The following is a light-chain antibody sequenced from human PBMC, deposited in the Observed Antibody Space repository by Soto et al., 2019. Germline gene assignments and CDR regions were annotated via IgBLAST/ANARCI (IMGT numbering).Light chain of an antibody. CDR1: QSVSSN. Sequence: EVVVTQSPATLSVSPGERATLSCRASQSVSSNLAWYQQKPGQAPRLLIYGASTRATGIPARFSGSGSGTEFTLTISSLQSEDFAVYYCQQRGTFGPGTKVDIK. J-gene: IGKJ3*01. V-gene: IGKV3-15*01. CDR2: GAS. CDR3: QQRGT.